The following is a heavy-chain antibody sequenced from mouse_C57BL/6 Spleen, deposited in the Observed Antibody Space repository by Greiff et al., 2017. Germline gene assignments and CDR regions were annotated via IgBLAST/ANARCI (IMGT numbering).Heavy chain of an antibody. CDR3: ARSRGDYDVGFAY. J-gene: IGHJ3*01. CDR2: INPSSGYT. CDR1: GYTFTSYT. Sequence: VKLQESGAELARPGASVKMSCKASGYTFTSYTMHWVKQRPGQGLEWIGYINPSSGYTKYNQKFKDKATLTADKASSTAYMQLSSLTSEDSAVYYCARSRGDYDVGFAYWGQGALVTVAA. V-gene: IGHV1-4*01. D-gene: IGHD2-4*01.